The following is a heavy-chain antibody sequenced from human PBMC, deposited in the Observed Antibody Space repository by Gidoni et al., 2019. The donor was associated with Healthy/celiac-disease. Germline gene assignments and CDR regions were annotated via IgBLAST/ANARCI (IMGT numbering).Heavy chain of an antibody. CDR1: GGSFSGYY. Sequence: QVQLQQWGAGLLKPSETLSLTCAVYGGSFSGYYWSWIRQPPGKGLEWIGEINHSGSTNYNPALKSRDTISVDPSKNQFSLKLSSVTAADTAVYYCARVVAYCGGDCENYYYGMDVWGQGTTVTVSS. J-gene: IGHJ6*02. CDR3: ARVVAYCGGDCENYYYGMDV. D-gene: IGHD2-21*01. V-gene: IGHV4-34*01. CDR2: INHSGST.